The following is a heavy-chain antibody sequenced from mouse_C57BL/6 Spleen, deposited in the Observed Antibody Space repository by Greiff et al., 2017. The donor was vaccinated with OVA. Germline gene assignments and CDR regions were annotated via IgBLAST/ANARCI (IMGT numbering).Heavy chain of an antibody. Sequence: EVMLVESGGGLVKPGGSLKLSCAASGFTFSSYTMSWVRQTPEKRLEWVATISGGGGNTYYPDSVKGRFTISRDNAKNTLYLQMSSLRSEDTALYYCARREDGYNTRVFDYRGQGTTLTVSS. D-gene: IGHD2-3*01. CDR1: GFTFSSYT. V-gene: IGHV5-9*01. CDR3: ARREDGYNTRVFDY. CDR2: ISGGGGNT. J-gene: IGHJ2*01.